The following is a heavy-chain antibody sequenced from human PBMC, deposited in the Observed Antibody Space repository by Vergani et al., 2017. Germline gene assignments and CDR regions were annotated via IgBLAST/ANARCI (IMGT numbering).Heavy chain of an antibody. J-gene: IGHJ4*02. CDR3: ASGRADCSSTSCPPSGLDY. CDR1: GYTFTGYY. Sequence: QVQLVQSGAEVKKHGASVKVSCKAAGYTFTGYYMHWVRQAPGQGLEWMGRINPNSGGRNYAQEFQGRVTTTRDTAISTAYMELSRLRSDDTAVYYCASGRADCSSTSCPPSGLDYWGQGTLVIVSS. CDR2: INPNSGGR. V-gene: IGHV1-2*06. D-gene: IGHD2-2*01.